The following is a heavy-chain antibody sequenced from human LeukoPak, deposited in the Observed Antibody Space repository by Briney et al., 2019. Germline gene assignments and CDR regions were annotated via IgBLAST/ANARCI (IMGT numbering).Heavy chain of an antibody. J-gene: IGHJ4*02. CDR2: INHSGSP. Sequence: SETLSLTCAVYAGSFSGYYWSWIRQPPGKGLEWIGEINHSGSPNYHPSLKSRVNISVDTSKNQCSLQPRSVPAADTAVYYSARIVSAPRNLGYCSSTSCSGPGPFDYWGQGTLVTVSS. CDR1: AGSFSGYY. V-gene: IGHV4-34*01. D-gene: IGHD2-2*01. CDR3: ARIVSAPRNLGYCSSTSCSGPGPFDY.